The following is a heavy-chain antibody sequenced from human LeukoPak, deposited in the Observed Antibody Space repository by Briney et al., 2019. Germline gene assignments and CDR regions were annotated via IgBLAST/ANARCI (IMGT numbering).Heavy chain of an antibody. CDR2: IIPIFGTA. Sequence: ASVKVSCKASGGTFSSYAISWVRQAPGQGLEWMGGIIPIFGTANYAQKFQGRVTITADESTGTAYMELSSLRSEDTAVYYCARGLATTVVSAYYGMDVWGQGTTVTVSS. J-gene: IGHJ6*02. CDR3: ARGLATTVVSAYYGMDV. V-gene: IGHV1-69*13. CDR1: GGTFSSYA. D-gene: IGHD4-23*01.